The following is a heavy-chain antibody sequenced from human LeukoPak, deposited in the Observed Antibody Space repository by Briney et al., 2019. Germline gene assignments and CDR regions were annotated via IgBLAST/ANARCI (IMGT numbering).Heavy chain of an antibody. Sequence: PGGSLRLSCAASGFTFSDYYMSWIRQAPGKGLEWASYISSSGSTIYYADSVKGRFTISRDNAKNSLYLQMNSLRAEDTAVYYCARVRGPTVYTYYLDVWGKGTTVTVSS. CDR3: ARVRGPTVYTYYLDV. D-gene: IGHD1-14*01. CDR1: GFTFSDYY. CDR2: ISSSGSTI. V-gene: IGHV3-11*01. J-gene: IGHJ6*03.